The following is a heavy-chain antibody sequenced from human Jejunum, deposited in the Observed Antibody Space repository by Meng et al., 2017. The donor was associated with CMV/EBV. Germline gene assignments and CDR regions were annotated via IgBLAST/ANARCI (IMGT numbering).Heavy chain of an antibody. CDR3: AREGGDGPYFDY. CDR2: IKQDGSER. CDR1: GLTISRYW. J-gene: IGHJ4*02. Sequence: AAAGLTISRYWSSWVRQAAGKGLEWVANIKQDGSERWYVDSVKGRFTISRDNAKNSLYLEMSTLRVEDTAVYYCAREGGDGPYFDYWGQGTLVTVSS. V-gene: IGHV3-7*01. D-gene: IGHD2-21*01.